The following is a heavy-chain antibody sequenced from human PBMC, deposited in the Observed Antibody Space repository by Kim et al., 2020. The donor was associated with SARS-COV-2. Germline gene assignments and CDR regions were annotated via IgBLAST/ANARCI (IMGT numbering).Heavy chain of an antibody. Sequence: GGSLRLSCAASGFTFSSYSMNWVRQAPGKGLEWVSYISSSSSTIYYADSVKGRFTISRDNAKNSLYLQMNSLRDEDTAVYYCARDPVRGSGVWHDYYGMDVWGQGTTVTVSS. V-gene: IGHV3-48*02. D-gene: IGHD7-27*01. CDR3: ARDPVRGSGVWHDYYGMDV. CDR2: ISSSSSTI. CDR1: GFTFSSYS. J-gene: IGHJ6*02.